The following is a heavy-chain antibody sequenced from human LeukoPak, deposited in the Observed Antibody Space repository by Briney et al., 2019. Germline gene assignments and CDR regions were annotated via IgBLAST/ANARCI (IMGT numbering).Heavy chain of an antibody. Sequence: PGGSLRLSCVASGLAFTNSWMSWVRQPPGEGLEWVANLKQEGSEKYYVDSVKGPFTISRDNAKNSLYLQMNSLTAEDTGLYYCARLSTAVAGGDDWGQGTLVTVSS. D-gene: IGHD6-19*01. CDR3: ARLSTAVAGGDD. V-gene: IGHV3-7*01. CDR1: GLAFTNSW. CDR2: LKQEGSEK. J-gene: IGHJ4*02.